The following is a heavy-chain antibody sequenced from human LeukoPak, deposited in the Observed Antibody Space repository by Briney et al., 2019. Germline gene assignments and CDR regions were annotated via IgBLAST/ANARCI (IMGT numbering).Heavy chain of an antibody. Sequence: GESLRLSCVVSGFTFSTYWMHWGRQAPGKGLVWVSRINGDGRETTYGDSVKGRFTISRDNAKNTRFLQMNSRRAEDTAVFYCARGGQGAYFDYWRQGAMVTVSS. CDR1: GFTFSTYW. V-gene: IGHV3-74*01. D-gene: IGHD3-16*01. CDR2: INGDGRET. CDR3: ARGGQGAYFDY. J-gene: IGHJ4*02.